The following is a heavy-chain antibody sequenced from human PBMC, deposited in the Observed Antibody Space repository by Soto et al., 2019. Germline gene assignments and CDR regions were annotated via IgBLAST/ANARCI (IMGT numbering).Heavy chain of an antibody. CDR1: GFTFSNAW. CDR2: ISGSGGST. J-gene: IGHJ4*02. D-gene: IGHD6-13*01. V-gene: IGHV3-23*01. CDR3: AKRISGIAAVDY. Sequence: GGSLRLSCAASGFTFSNAWMNWVRQAPGKGLEWVSAISGSGGSTYYADSVKGRFTISRDNSKNTLYLQMNSLRAEDTAAYYCAKRISGIAAVDYWGQGTLVTVSS.